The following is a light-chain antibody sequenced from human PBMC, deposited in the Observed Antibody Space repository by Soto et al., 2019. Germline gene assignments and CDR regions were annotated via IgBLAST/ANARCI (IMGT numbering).Light chain of an antibody. CDR2: DAS. J-gene: IGKJ1*01. CDR3: QQYSSYPWT. V-gene: IGKV1-5*01. Sequence: DIQMTQSPSSLSASVGDRVTMTCRASQSISTWLAWYQQKPGKAPKLLIYDASSLESGVPSTFSGSGSGTEFTLTISSLQPDDFATYYCQQYSSYPWTFGQGTKVDIK. CDR1: QSISTW.